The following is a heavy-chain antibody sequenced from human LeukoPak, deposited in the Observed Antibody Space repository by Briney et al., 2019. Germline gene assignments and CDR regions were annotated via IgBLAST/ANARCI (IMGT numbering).Heavy chain of an antibody. CDR1: GYSISSGYY. CDR3: ARVMTGSQFDY. V-gene: IGHV4-38-2*01. Sequence: PSETLSLTCAVSGYSISSGYYWGWIRQPPGKGLEWIGSISHSGDTHYNSSLKSRVTVSRDTSKNQVSLKLTSVTAADTAVYYCARVMTGSQFDYWGQGTLVTVSS. CDR2: ISHSGDT. D-gene: IGHD3-10*01. J-gene: IGHJ4*02.